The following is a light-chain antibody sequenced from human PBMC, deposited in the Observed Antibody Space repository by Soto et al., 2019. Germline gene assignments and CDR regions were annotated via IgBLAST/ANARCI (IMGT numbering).Light chain of an antibody. CDR3: QQRSNWPPL. V-gene: IGKV3-11*01. CDR1: QSVSSY. Sequence: EIVLTQSPATLSLSPGERATLSCRASQSVSSYLAWYQQKPGQAPRLLIYDASNRATGIPARLSGSGSGTDFPLTISSLEPEDFAVYYCQQRSNWPPLFGGGTKVEIK. CDR2: DAS. J-gene: IGKJ4*01.